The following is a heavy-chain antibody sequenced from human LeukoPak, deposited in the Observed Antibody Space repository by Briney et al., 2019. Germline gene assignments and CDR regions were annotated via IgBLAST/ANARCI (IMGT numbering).Heavy chain of an antibody. CDR2: IGTAGDT. Sequence: GGSLRLSCAASGFTFSKDDFHWVRQAPGKGLEWVAAIGTAGDTYYPGSVKGRFTISRENAKNSLYLQMNSLRAGDTAVYYCARELPIAAAGTRGRYYYYGMDVWGQGTTVTVSS. D-gene: IGHD6-13*01. J-gene: IGHJ6*02. CDR1: GFTFSKDD. CDR3: ARELPIAAAGTRGRYYYYGMDV. V-gene: IGHV3-13*01.